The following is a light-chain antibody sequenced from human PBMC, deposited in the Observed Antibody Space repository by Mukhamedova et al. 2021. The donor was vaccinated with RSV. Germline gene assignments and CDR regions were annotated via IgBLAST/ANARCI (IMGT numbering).Light chain of an antibody. CDR3: QQSYSTLT. J-gene: IGKJ4*01. CDR2: GAS. V-gene: IGKV1-39*01. Sequence: WYQRRVHGKAPKLLIYGASSLQSGVPSRFSGSGTGADFTLTISSLQPEDFATYYCQQSYSTLTFGVGTKVVIK.